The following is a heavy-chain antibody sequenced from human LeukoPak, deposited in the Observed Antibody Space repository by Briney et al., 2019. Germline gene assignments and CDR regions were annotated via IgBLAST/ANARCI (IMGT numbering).Heavy chain of an antibody. Sequence: GGSLRLSCAASGFTFRSYAMQWVRQAPGKGLEWVSYITYNSGTIFYADSVKGRFTISRDNSKNTLYLQMNSLRAEDTAVYYCARDPYNWNAAGAFDIWGQGTMVTVSS. J-gene: IGHJ3*02. V-gene: IGHV3-48*01. CDR1: GFTFRSYA. CDR2: ITYNSGTI. CDR3: ARDPYNWNAAGAFDI. D-gene: IGHD1-1*01.